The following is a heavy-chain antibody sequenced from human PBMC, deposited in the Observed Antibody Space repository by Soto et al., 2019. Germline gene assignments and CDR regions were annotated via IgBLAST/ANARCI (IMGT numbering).Heavy chain of an antibody. J-gene: IGHJ6*02. Sequence: QVQLVQSGAEVKKPGASVKVSCKASGYTFTSYDINWVRQATGQGLEWMGWMNPNSGNTGYAQKFQGRVTMTRNTSISTAYMELSSLRTEDTDVYYCARGRDIVLVPAAIGVRYYYYGMDVWGQGTTVTVSS. V-gene: IGHV1-8*01. CDR3: ARGRDIVLVPAAIGVRYYYYGMDV. CDR2: MNPNSGNT. D-gene: IGHD2-2*01. CDR1: GYTFTSYD.